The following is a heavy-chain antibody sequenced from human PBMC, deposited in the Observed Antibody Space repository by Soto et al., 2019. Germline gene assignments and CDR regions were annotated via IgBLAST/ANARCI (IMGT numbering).Heavy chain of an antibody. Sequence: QVQLVESGGGVVQPGRSLRLSCAASGFTFSSYGMHWVRQAPCKGLEWVAVIWYDGSNKYYADSVKGRFTISRDNSKNTLYLQMYSLRAEDTAVYYCARDGPNYCISTSCYSNYYGMDVWGQGTTVTVSS. J-gene: IGHJ6*02. CDR1: GFTFSSYG. CDR2: IWYDGSNK. D-gene: IGHD2-2*01. CDR3: ARDGPNYCISTSCYSNYYGMDV. V-gene: IGHV3-33*01.